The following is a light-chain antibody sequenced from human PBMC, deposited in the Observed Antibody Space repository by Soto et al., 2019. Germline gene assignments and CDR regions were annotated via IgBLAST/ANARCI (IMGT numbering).Light chain of an antibody. CDR1: ESVSSSY. Sequence: EVVLTQSPGTLSLSPGERATLSCRASESVSSSYVVWYQQKPGQAPSLLIYGASSRATGIPDRFSGSASGTDFTLTMSRLEPEDFAVYYCQHYGRSPPITFGQGTRLEI. J-gene: IGKJ5*01. CDR3: QHYGRSPPIT. V-gene: IGKV3-20*01. CDR2: GAS.